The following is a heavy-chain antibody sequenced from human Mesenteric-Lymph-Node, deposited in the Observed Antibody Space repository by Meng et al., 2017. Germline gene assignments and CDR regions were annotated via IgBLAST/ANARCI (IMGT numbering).Heavy chain of an antibody. CDR3: VRDTRRGGGWFDP. J-gene: IGHJ5*02. CDR2: IHDSGST. V-gene: IGHV4-31*03. Sequence: QVQMQKSGTGLVEPSQTRSLSCPLSGGSISSGGYYWSWIRQHPGKGLEWIGYIHDSGSTYYNPSLKSRVTISVDTSKNQFSLKLTSVSAADTAVYYCVRDTRRGGGWFDPWGQGTLVTVSS. CDR1: GGSISSGGYY. D-gene: IGHD3-10*01.